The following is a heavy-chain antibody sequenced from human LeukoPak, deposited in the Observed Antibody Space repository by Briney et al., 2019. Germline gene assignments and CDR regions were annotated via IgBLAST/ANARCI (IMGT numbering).Heavy chain of an antibody. V-gene: IGHV3-30*19. J-gene: IGHJ4*02. CDR2: ISYDGSNK. Sequence: GGSLRLSCTTSGFNFRAYWMGWVRQAPGKGLEWVAVISYDGSNKYYADSVKGRFTISRDNSKNTLYLQMNSLRAEDTAVYYCVRDTNRGIAAAGTGRFDYWGQGTLVTVSS. CDR3: VRDTNRGIAAAGTGRFDY. CDR1: GFNFRAYW. D-gene: IGHD6-13*01.